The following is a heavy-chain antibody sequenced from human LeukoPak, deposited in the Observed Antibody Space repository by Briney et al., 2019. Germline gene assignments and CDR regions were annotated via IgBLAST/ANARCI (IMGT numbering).Heavy chain of an antibody. V-gene: IGHV3-23*01. CDR1: GFTFSSYA. Sequence: GGSLRLSCAASGFTFSSYAMSWVRQAPGKGLEWVSAISGSGGSTYYADSVKGRFTISRDNSKNTLYLQMYSLRAEDTAVYYCAKDHPPAVAGHRDIDYWGQGTLVTVSS. J-gene: IGHJ4*02. CDR2: ISGSGGST. D-gene: IGHD6-19*01. CDR3: AKDHPPAVAGHRDIDY.